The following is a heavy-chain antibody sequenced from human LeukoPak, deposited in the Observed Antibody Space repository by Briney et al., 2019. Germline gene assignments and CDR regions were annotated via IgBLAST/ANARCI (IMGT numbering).Heavy chain of an antibody. CDR2: INRSGST. CDR1: GGSLSYYY. CDR3: ARGGFYCGDDCYVDY. V-gene: IGHV4-34*01. Sequence: SETLSLTCAVYGGSLSYYYWSWIRQSPEKGLEWIGEINRSGSTNYNPSLKSRVSISVDTSKNQFSLKLSSVTAADTAIYYCARGGFYCGDDCYVDYWGQGALVTVSS. D-gene: IGHD2-21*02. J-gene: IGHJ4*02.